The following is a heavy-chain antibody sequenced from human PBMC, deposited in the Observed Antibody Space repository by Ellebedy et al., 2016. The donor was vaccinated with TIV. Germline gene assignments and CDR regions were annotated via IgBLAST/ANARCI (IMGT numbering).Heavy chain of an antibody. CDR1: GFTFSGCW. CDR3: ARDNYVGYDWLGGNSFDS. CDR2: IQQDGSDK. Sequence: GESLKISCVASGFTFSGCWMSWVRQAPGKGLEWVANIQQDGSDKYYVDSVKGRFTISRDNALNSLYLQMNSLRADDTAIYYCARDNYVGYDWLGGNSFDSWGQGTLVTVSS. J-gene: IGHJ4*02. V-gene: IGHV3-7*03. D-gene: IGHD5-12*01.